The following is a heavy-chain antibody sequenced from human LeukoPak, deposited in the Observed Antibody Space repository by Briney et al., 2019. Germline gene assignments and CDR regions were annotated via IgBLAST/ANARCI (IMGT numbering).Heavy chain of an antibody. CDR2: IYWDDDK. CDR3: AHGLWFGDLLPYFDY. Sequence: ESGPTLVKPTQTLTLTCTFSGFSLSTSGVGVGWIRQPPGKALEWLALIYWDDDKRYSPSLKSRLTITKDTSKNQVVLTMTNMDPVDTATYYCAHGLWFGDLLPYFDYWGQGTLVTVSS. J-gene: IGHJ4*02. D-gene: IGHD3-10*01. V-gene: IGHV2-5*02. CDR1: GFSLSTSGVG.